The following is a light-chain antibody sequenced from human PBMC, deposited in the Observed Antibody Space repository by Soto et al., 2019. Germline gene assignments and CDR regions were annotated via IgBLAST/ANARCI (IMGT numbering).Light chain of an antibody. CDR3: RQHSNRPTIT. Sequence: EVVWTQSPATLSLSPGERATLLRRASQSVSSHLAWYPQKPCQAHRLIIYDASKRVTVTPARFSGSVSGTDFTITISRLVPEDFSVYYGRQHSNRPTITFCQLTKLDIK. V-gene: IGKV3-11*01. CDR1: QSVSSH. J-gene: IGKJ5*01. CDR2: DAS.